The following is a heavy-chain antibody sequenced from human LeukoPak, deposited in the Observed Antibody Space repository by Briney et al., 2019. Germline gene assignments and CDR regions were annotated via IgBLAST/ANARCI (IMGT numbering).Heavy chain of an antibody. D-gene: IGHD3-16*02. CDR3: VKRLTLGDLSIKGAFAL. CDR1: GFTVGSNY. Sequence: GGSLRLSCAASGFTVGSNYMSWVRQGPGKGLEWVALIYNDGGTHYTDSVKGRFTISRDTSRNTLFLQMNSLRVEDSAMYYCVKRLTLGDLSIKGAFALWGQGTMVTVAS. V-gene: IGHV3-53*01. CDR2: IYNDGGT. J-gene: IGHJ3*01.